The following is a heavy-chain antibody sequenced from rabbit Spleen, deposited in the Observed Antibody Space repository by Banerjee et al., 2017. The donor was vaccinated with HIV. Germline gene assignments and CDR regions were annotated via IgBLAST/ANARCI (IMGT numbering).Heavy chain of an antibody. CDR2: IYTGSGST. CDR1: GFSFSSSYY. J-gene: IGHJ4*01. V-gene: IGHV1S40*01. Sequence: QSLEESGGGLVQPEGSLTLTCTASGFSFSSSYYMCWVRQAPGKGLEWIGCIYTGSGSTYYASWAKGRFTISKTSSTTVTLQMTSLAAADTATYFCARDLYGGGSGYRAWNLHLWGQGTLVTVS. D-gene: IGHD1-1*01. CDR3: ARDLYGGGSGYRAWNLHL.